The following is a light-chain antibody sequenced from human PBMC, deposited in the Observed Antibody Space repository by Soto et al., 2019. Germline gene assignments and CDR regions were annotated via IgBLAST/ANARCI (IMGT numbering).Light chain of an antibody. CDR1: ESISTW. CDR3: QHYNHYPFT. CDR2: DAS. J-gene: IGKJ2*01. Sequence: DIQMTQSPSTLSASVGDRVTITCRPSESISTWLAWYQQKPGKAPKLLIYDASTLQTGVPSRFSGSGSGTKFTLTISSLPTDDFANYFCQHYNHYPFTFGQGTKVDI. V-gene: IGKV1-5*01.